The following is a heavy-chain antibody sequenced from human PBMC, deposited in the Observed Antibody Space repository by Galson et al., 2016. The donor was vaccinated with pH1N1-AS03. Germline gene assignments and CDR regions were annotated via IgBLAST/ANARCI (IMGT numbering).Heavy chain of an antibody. D-gene: IGHD5/OR15-5a*01. Sequence: SLRLSCAASGFTLINYGMHWVRQAPGKGLEWVAVISFDGNNRYYMDSVKGRFSISRDDSKNTLYLQMNSLRAEDTAVYYCAKAAEFASTTYDFEYWGQGTLVTVTS. CDR3: AKAAEFASTTYDFEY. CDR1: GFTLINYG. V-gene: IGHV3-30*18. J-gene: IGHJ4*02. CDR2: ISFDGNNR.